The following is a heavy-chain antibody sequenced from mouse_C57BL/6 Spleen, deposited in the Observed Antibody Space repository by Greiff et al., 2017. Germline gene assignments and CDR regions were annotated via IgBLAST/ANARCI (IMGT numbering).Heavy chain of an antibody. J-gene: IGHJ3*01. CDR3: ARGGVYGNLFAY. CDR1: GYSITSGYY. Sequence: EVKLQESGPGLVKPSQSLSLTCSVTGYSITSGYYWNWIRQFPGNKLEWMGYISYDGSNNYNPSLKNRISITRDTSKNQFFLKLNSVTTEDTATYYCARGGVYGNLFAYWGQGTLVTVSA. CDR2: ISYDGSN. D-gene: IGHD2-1*01. V-gene: IGHV3-6*01.